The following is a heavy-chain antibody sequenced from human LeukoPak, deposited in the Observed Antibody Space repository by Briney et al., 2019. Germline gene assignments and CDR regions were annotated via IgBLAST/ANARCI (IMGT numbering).Heavy chain of an antibody. CDR3: ARGPGSSWTRYFDY. D-gene: IGHD6-13*01. CDR2: ISAYNGNT. V-gene: IGHV1-18*01. J-gene: IGHJ4*02. CDR1: GYTFTGYG. Sequence: ASVKVSCKASGYTFTGYGISWVRQAPGQGLEWMGWISAYNGNTNYAQKLQGRVTMTTDTSTSTAYMELRSLRSDDAAVYYCARGPGSSWTRYFDYWGQGTLVTVSS.